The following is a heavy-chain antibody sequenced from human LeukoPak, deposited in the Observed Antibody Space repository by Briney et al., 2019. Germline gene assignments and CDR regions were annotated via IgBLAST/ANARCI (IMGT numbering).Heavy chain of an antibody. D-gene: IGHD4-23*01. V-gene: IGHV3-23*01. CDR3: AKGRSMTTVVTVDS. CDR2: IRGSGTST. Sequence: PGGSLRLSCAASGFTFSSYAMTWVRQAPGKGLEWVSAIRGSGTSTYYADSVKGRFTISRDNSKNTLYLLMNSLRAEDTAVYYCAKGRSMTTVVTVDSWGQGTLVTVSS. J-gene: IGHJ4*02. CDR1: GFTFSSYA.